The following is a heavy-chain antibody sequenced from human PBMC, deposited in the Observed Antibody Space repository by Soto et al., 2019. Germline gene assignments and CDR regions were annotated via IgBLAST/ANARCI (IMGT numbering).Heavy chain of an antibody. V-gene: IGHV3-23*01. J-gene: IGHJ4*02. CDR1: GFTFSSYS. CDR3: ANSQGVGGRLVTTFSFDY. Sequence: EVQLLESGGGLVQPGGSLRLSSAASGFTFSSYSMSWVRQAPGKGLRWVSVISGSGGSTFYSDSVKGRFTISRDNSNNTLYLQMNSLRAEDTAVYYCANSQGVGGRLVTTFSFDYWGQGTLVTVSS. D-gene: IGHD4-17*01. CDR2: ISGSGGST.